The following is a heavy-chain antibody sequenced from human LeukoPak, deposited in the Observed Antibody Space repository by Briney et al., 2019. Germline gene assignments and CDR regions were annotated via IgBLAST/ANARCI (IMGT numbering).Heavy chain of an antibody. Sequence: ASVKVSCKASGGTFSSYAISWVRQAPGQGLEWMGIINPSGGSTSYAQKFQGRVTMTRDTSTSTVYMELSSLRSEDTAVYYCARGVATTHSTVIDYWGQGTLVTVSS. D-gene: IGHD1-26*01. CDR2: INPSGGST. CDR3: ARGVATTHSTVIDY. J-gene: IGHJ4*02. V-gene: IGHV1-46*01. CDR1: GGTFSSYA.